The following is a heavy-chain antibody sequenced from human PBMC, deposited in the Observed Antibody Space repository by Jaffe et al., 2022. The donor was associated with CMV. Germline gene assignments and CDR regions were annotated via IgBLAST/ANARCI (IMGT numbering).Heavy chain of an antibody. CDR2: ISPTSSTI. J-gene: IGHJ6*02. V-gene: IGHV3-11*01. Sequence: QVQLVESGGGLVKPGGSLRLSCAASGFTFSDFYMSWIRQAPGRGLEWVSYISPTSSTIRHADSVRGRFTVSRDNAKNSLYLQMNSLRAEDTAVYYCARLDYGYYYYYGMDVWGQGTTVTVSS. CDR1: GFTFSDFY. CDR3: ARLDYGYYYYYGMDV. D-gene: IGHD3-10*01.